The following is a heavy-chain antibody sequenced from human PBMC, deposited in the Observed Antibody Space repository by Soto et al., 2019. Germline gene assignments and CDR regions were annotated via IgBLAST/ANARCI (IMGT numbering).Heavy chain of an antibody. Sequence: QVQLQESGPGLVKPSETLSLTCTVSGASFSSSYWSWIRQSPGKGLEWIGYVHYSGSTKYNPSLKSRVTISVDTSKNQFSLKLSSVTAADTAVYYCARGYYDSRGQSNTFDIWGQGTMVTVSS. V-gene: IGHV4-59*01. J-gene: IGHJ3*02. D-gene: IGHD3-22*01. CDR2: VHYSGST. CDR3: ARGYYDSRGQSNTFDI. CDR1: GASFSSSY.